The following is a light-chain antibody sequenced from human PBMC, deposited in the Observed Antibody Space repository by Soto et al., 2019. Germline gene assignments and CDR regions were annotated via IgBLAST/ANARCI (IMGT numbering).Light chain of an antibody. Sequence: EVVLTQSPDTLSLSPGETATLSCRASQSVDRYVAWYQQKLGQAPRLLIYDAYTRDTGVGARFTGSGSATDFSLTITSLEPEEVAVSYCQQRGKWPINFGPGTKVEMK. CDR1: QSVDRY. V-gene: IGKV3-11*01. CDR3: QQRGKWPIN. CDR2: DAY. J-gene: IGKJ2*01.